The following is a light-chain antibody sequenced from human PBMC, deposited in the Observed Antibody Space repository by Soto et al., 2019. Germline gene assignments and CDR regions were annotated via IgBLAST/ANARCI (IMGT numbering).Light chain of an antibody. CDR1: SSDVGRYNY. Sequence: QSVLTQPASVSGSPGQSITISCTGTSSDVGRYNYVSWYQQHPGKAPKLIIYEVSNRPSGVSNRFSGSKSGNTASLTVSGLQAEDEADYYCSSYSSVTTLWVFGGGTKLTVL. V-gene: IGLV2-14*01. CDR3: SSYSSVTTLWV. CDR2: EVS. J-gene: IGLJ3*02.